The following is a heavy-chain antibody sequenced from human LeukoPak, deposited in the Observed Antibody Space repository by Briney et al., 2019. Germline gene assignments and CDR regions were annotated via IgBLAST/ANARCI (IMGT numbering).Heavy chain of an antibody. J-gene: IGHJ3*02. CDR2: ISSTGGTI. Sequence: GGSLRLSCVGSGFTFSNYLMNWVRQAPGKGLEWVSFISSTGGTIYYADAVKGRFTVSRDNAKDSLLLQMNSLRAEDTALYYCARGYSRAAFDIWGQGTMVTVSS. D-gene: IGHD2-15*01. CDR1: GFTFSNYL. CDR3: ARGYSRAAFDI. V-gene: IGHV3-48*01.